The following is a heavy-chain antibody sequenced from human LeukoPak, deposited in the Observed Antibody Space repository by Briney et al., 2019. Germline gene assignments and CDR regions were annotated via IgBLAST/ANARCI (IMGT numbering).Heavy chain of an antibody. V-gene: IGHV3-30*02. CDR3: AKDRTTVTTPYYFGY. J-gene: IGHJ4*02. Sequence: GGSLRLSCAASGFTFSSYGMHWVRQAPGKGLEWVSFIRYDGSNEYYADSVRGRFTISRDNSKNTLYLQMNSLRAEDTAVYYCAKDRTTVTTPYYFGYWGQGTLVTVSS. D-gene: IGHD4-17*01. CDR1: GFTFSSYG. CDR2: IRYDGSNE.